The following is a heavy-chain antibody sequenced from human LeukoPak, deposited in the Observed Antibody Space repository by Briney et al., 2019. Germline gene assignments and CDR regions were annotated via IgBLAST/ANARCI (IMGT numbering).Heavy chain of an antibody. CDR1: GFTFSSYW. V-gene: IGHV3-7*03. J-gene: IGHJ4*02. CDR2: IKQDGSEK. Sequence: QPGGSLRLSCAASGFTFSSYWMSWVRQAPGKGLEWVANIKQDGSEKYYVDSVKGRFTISRDNAKNSLYLQMNSLRAEDTAVYYCAKDCKIPTVMVYFDYWGQGTLVTVSS. D-gene: IGHD5-18*01. CDR3: AKDCKIPTVMVYFDY.